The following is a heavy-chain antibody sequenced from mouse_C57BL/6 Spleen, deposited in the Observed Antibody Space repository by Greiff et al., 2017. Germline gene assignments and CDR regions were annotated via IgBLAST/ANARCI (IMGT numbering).Heavy chain of an antibody. CDR2: IHPNSGST. CDR1: GYTFTSYW. V-gene: IGHV1-64*01. Sequence: QVQLKQPGAELVKPGASVKLSCKASGYTFTSYWMHWVKQRPGQGLEWIGMIHPNSGSTNYNEKFKSKATLTVDKSSSTAYMQLSSLTSEDSAVYYCARLYDGYYFFMDYWGHGTSVTVSS. CDR3: ARLYDGYYFFMDY. J-gene: IGHJ4*01. D-gene: IGHD2-3*01.